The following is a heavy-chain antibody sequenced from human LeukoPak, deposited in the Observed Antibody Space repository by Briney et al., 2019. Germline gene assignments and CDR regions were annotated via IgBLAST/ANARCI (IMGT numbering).Heavy chain of an antibody. D-gene: IGHD7-27*01. CDR2: ISSNGGST. CDR3: ARETGDDAFDI. CDR1: GFTFSSYA. V-gene: IGHV3-64D*06. J-gene: IGHJ3*02. Sequence: GGSLRLSCSASGFTFSSYAMHWVRQAPGKGLEYVSAISSNGGSTYYADSVKGRFTISRDNSKNTLYLQMSSLRAEDTAVYYCARETGDDAFDIWGQGTMVTVSS.